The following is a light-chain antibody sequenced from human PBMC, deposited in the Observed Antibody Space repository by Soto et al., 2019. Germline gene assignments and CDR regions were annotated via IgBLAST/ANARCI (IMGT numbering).Light chain of an antibody. CDR2: AAS. CDR1: QGISDY. J-gene: IGKJ1*01. V-gene: IGKV1-27*01. CDR3: QKYNSAPWT. Sequence: DIQMTQSPSSLSASVGDRVTITCRASQGISDYLAWYQQKPGKVPKLLTYAASTLQSGVPSRFSGRGSGTDFTLTISSLQLEDVANYYCQKYNSAPWTFGQGTKVEIK.